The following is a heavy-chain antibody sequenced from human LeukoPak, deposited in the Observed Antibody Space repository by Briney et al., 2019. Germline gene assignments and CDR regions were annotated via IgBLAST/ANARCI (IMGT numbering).Heavy chain of an antibody. CDR2: IYYSGST. J-gene: IGHJ4*02. D-gene: IGHD3-22*01. CDR1: GGSISSYY. Sequence: PSETLSLTCTVSGGSISSYYWSWIRQSPGKGLEWIGYIYYSGSTNYNPSLKSRVTISVDTSKNQFSLKLSSVTAADTAVYYCALQTYYYDSSGYYRGYYFDYWGQGTLVTVSS. CDR3: ALQTYYYDSSGYYRGYYFDY. V-gene: IGHV4-59*08.